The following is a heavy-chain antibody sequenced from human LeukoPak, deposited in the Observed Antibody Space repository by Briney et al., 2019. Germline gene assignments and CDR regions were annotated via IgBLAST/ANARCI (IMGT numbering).Heavy chain of an antibody. Sequence: GSLRLSCAASGFSFSDHYMDWIRQPPGKGLEWIGEINHSGSTNYNPSLKSRVTISVDTSKNQFSLKLSSVTAADTAVYYCARNAPEGLDYWGQGTLVTVSS. CDR1: GFSFSDHY. D-gene: IGHD2-2*01. J-gene: IGHJ4*02. CDR2: INHSGST. V-gene: IGHV4-34*01. CDR3: ARNAPEGLDY.